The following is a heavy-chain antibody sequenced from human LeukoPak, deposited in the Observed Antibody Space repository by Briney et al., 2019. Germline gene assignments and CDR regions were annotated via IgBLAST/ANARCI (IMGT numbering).Heavy chain of an antibody. J-gene: IGHJ4*02. CDR1: GFTFSSYS. Sequence: PGGSLRLSCAASGFTFSSYSMNWVRQAPGKGLEWVSSISSSSSYIYYADSVKGRFTISRDNAKNSLYLQMNSLRAEDTAVYYCAKRMITFGGVIPPFDYWGQGTLVTVSS. CDR2: ISSSSSYI. CDR3: AKRMITFGGVIPPFDY. D-gene: IGHD3-16*02. V-gene: IGHV3-21*01.